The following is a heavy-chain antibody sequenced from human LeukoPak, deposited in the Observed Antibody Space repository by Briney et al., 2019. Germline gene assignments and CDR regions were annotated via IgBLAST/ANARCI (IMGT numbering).Heavy chain of an antibody. J-gene: IGHJ4*02. Sequence: PGGSLRLSCAASGFTFSSFGMHWARQAPGKGLEWVAGISYDGSSKYYADSVKGRFTISRDNAKNTLYLQMNSLRAEDTAVYYCARDPSYYYDSSGYYPLWPLDYWGQGTLVTVSS. CDR2: ISYDGSSK. CDR1: GFTFSSFG. D-gene: IGHD3-22*01. V-gene: IGHV3-30*03. CDR3: ARDPSYYYDSSGYYPLWPLDY.